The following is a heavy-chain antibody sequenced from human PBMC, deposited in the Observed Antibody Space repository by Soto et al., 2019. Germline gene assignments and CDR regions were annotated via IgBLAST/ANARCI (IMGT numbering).Heavy chain of an antibody. Sequence: GGSLRLSCAASGFTFSSYSMNWVRQAPGKGLEWVSSISSSSSYIYYADSVKGRFTISRDNAKNSLYLQMNSLRAEDTAVYYCARPGFGGLGMDVWGQGTTVTVS. CDR3: ARPGFGGLGMDV. CDR2: ISSSSSYI. CDR1: GFTFSSYS. V-gene: IGHV3-21*01. J-gene: IGHJ6*02. D-gene: IGHD2-15*01.